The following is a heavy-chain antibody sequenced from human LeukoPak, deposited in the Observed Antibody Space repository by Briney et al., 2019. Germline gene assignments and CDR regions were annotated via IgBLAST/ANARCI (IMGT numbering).Heavy chain of an antibody. Sequence: GGSLRLSCAASGFTFSGSAMHWVRQASGKGLEWVGRVRSKANNYATAYAASVKGRFTISRDDSKNTAYLQMDSLKTEDTAIYYCSHYDSSAYYAFQPWGQGTLVTVS. CDR1: GFTFSGSA. J-gene: IGHJ1*01. CDR2: VRSKANNYAT. CDR3: SHYDSSAYYAFQP. V-gene: IGHV3-73*01. D-gene: IGHD3-22*01.